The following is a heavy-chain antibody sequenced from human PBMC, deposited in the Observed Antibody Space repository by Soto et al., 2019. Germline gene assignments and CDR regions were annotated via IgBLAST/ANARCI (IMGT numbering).Heavy chain of an antibody. J-gene: IGHJ6*03. CDR1: GCTFSNYE. CDR2: ISNNGAHT. Sequence: EAQLLESGGGLVQPGGSLRLSCAASGCTFSNYEMHWVRQAPGKGLEYVSGISNNGAHTDYAKSVKGRFTISRDNSENTLYLQMGSLRAEDMALYYCARRGYGSRWPNVYMDVWGTGTTVTVSS. D-gene: IGHD6-13*01. V-gene: IGHV3-64*01. CDR3: ARRGYGSRWPNVYMDV.